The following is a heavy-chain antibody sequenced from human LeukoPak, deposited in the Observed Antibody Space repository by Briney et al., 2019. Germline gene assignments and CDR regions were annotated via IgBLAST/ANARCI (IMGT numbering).Heavy chain of an antibody. D-gene: IGHD3-22*01. V-gene: IGHV3-20*04. CDR1: GFHFEVYV. CDR2: IYWNGGSR. Sequence: GGSVRLFCGPSGFHFEVYVMSWVPQARGKALVCVSGIYWNGGSRRYADSVKARFTISRDNAKNSLYLQMNSLRAEDTALYYCARSRHSYDSSGFPHYWGQGTLVTVSS. J-gene: IGHJ4*02. CDR3: ARSRHSYDSSGFPHY.